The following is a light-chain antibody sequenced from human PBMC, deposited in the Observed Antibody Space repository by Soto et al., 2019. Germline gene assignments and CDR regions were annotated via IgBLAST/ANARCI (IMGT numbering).Light chain of an antibody. CDR1: SSNIGSNT. V-gene: IGLV1-44*01. CDR3: AAWDDSLNGHVV. J-gene: IGLJ2*01. Sequence: QSALTQPTSASGTPGQRVTISCSGSSSNIGSNTVNWYQQLPGTAPKLLIYSNNQRPSGVPDRFSGSKSGTSASLAISGLQYEDEADYYCAAWDDSLNGHVVFGGGTKVTVL. CDR2: SNN.